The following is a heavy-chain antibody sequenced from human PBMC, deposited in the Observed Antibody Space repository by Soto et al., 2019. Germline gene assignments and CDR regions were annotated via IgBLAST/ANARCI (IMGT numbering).Heavy chain of an antibody. J-gene: IGHJ1*01. V-gene: IGHV1-69*01. CDR1: GGTFNGYA. Sequence: QAQLMQSGAEVKKPGSSVKVSCKASGGTFNGYAINWVRQAPGQGLEWMGGIIPLLGITNYAQKFQGRITIVADEYTGTTSMDLRGLGSDDTAVYYCARDPRSITGTTSSEDFQHWGQGTLVSVSS. D-gene: IGHD1-20*01. CDR2: IIPLLGIT. CDR3: ARDPRSITGTTSSEDFQH.